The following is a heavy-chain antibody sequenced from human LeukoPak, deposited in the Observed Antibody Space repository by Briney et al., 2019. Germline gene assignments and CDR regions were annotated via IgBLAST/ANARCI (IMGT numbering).Heavy chain of an antibody. V-gene: IGHV3-48*03. CDR2: ISSSGSTI. CDR1: GFTFSSYE. J-gene: IGHJ3*02. Sequence: GGSLRLSCTASGFTFSSYEMNWVRQAPGKGLEWVSYISSSGSTIYYADSLKGRFTISRDNAKNSLYLQMNSLRAEDTAVYFCARAPTLLLDAFDIWGQGTMVTVSS. CDR3: ARAPTLLLDAFDI. D-gene: IGHD1-26*01.